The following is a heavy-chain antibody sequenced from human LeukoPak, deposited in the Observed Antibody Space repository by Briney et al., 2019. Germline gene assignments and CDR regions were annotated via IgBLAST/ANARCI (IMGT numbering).Heavy chain of an antibody. CDR1: GFAFSSYA. Sequence: PGGSLRLSCAASGFAFSSYAMHWVRQAPGKGLEWVAVISYDGSNKYYADSVKGRFTISRDNTKNTLYLQMNSLRAEDTAVYYCARERLAVGATCDGYWGQGTLVTVSS. D-gene: IGHD1-26*01. CDR3: ARERLAVGATCDGY. V-gene: IGHV3-30-3*01. CDR2: ISYDGSNK. J-gene: IGHJ4*02.